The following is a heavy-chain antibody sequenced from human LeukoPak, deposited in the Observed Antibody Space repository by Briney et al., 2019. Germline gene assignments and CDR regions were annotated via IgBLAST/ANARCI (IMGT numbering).Heavy chain of an antibody. Sequence: SQTLSLPCAISGDSVSSNRAAWHWLRQSPSRGLEWLGRTYYRSQWYVDYASSVRSRIILTPDTSKNQFSLQLNSVTPEDTAVYYCAREGWWFDFWGQGTLVTVFS. CDR3: AREGWWFDF. CDR2: TYYRSQWYV. D-gene: IGHD2-15*01. CDR1: GDSVSSNRAA. J-gene: IGHJ4*02. V-gene: IGHV6-1*01.